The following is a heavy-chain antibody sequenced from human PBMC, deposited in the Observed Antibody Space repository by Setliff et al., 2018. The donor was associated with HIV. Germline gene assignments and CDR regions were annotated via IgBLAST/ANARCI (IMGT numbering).Heavy chain of an antibody. CDR3: TRRRRAPGIEDLEAY. CDR1: GYGFTNYW. D-gene: IGHD1-26*01. CDR2: IYPGDFVT. J-gene: IGHJ4*02. Sequence: PGESLKISCQASGYGFTNYWIGWVRQMPGKGLEWIGVIYPGDFVTRYGPSFQGQVFISADRSITTAYLQWDSLKASDTAMYYCTRRRRAPGIEDLEAYWGQGTLVTV. V-gene: IGHV5-51*01.